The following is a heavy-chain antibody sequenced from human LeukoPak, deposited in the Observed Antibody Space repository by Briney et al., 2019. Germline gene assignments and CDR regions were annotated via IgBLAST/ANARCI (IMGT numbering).Heavy chain of an antibody. Sequence: SETLCLTCAVYGGSFSGYYWSWIRQPPGKGLEWVGEINHSGSTNYYPSLKSRVTISVDTSKNQFSLKLSSVTAADTAVYYCARALTPLDIVVVPAASPGGMDVWGQGTTVTVSS. CDR3: ARALTPLDIVVVPAASPGGMDV. CDR1: GGSFSGYY. CDR2: INHSGST. D-gene: IGHD2-2*01. J-gene: IGHJ6*02. V-gene: IGHV4-34*01.